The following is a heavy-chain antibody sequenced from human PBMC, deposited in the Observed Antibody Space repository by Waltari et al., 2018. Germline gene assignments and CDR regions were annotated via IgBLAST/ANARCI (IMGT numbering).Heavy chain of an antibody. D-gene: IGHD6-19*01. J-gene: IGHJ4*02. V-gene: IGHV4-31*03. Sequence: QVQLQESGPGLVKPSQTLSLTCTVSGASISSAGYYWSWIRQHPGKGLEWIGYIYYSGNTYSNPSLKSRVAMSVDTSKNQFSLKLSSVTAADTAVYYCARSHGIVVAGAYYLDYWGQGTLVTVSS. CDR2: IYYSGNT. CDR1: GASISSAGYY. CDR3: ARSHGIVVAGAYYLDY.